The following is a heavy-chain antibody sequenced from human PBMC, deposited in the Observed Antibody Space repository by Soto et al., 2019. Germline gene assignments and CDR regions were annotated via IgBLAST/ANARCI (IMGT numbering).Heavy chain of an antibody. Sequence: SETLSLTCAVYGGSFSGYYWSWIRQPPGKGLEWIGEINHSRSTNYNPSLKSRVTISVDTSKNQFSLKLSSVTAADTAVYYCARRGAPPAIYFDYWGQGTLVTVSS. CDR3: ARRGAPPAIYFDY. D-gene: IGHD5-18*01. V-gene: IGHV4-34*01. J-gene: IGHJ4*02. CDR1: GGSFSGYY. CDR2: INHSRST.